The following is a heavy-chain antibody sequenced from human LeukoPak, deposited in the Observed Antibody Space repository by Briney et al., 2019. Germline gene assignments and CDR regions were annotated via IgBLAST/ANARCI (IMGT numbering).Heavy chain of an antibody. CDR3: ARDNADRNMGNAFDY. D-gene: IGHD1-26*01. Sequence: GTSLRLSCAASGFTFSRYAMHWVRQAPGKGLEWVSDIFSDRSDKFYADSVRGRFTISRDDSKNTLYLQISSLRVEDTALYYCARDNADRNMGNAFDYWGQGTLVTVSS. V-gene: IGHV3-30*04. J-gene: IGHJ4*02. CDR1: GFTFSRYA. CDR2: IFSDRSDK.